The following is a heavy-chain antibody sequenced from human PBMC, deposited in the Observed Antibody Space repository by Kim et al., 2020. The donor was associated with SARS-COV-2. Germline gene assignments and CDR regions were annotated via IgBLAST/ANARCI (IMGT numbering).Heavy chain of an antibody. CDR3: ASLLGDSSGYYPK. Sequence: SETLSLTCAVYGGSFSGYYWSWIRQPPGKGLEWIGEINHSGSTSYNPSLKRRVTISVDTSKNQFSLKLRTVTAADTAVYYCASLLGDSSGYYPKWGQGTLVTVSS. CDR2: INHSGST. D-gene: IGHD3-22*01. J-gene: IGHJ4*02. CDR1: GGSFSGYY. V-gene: IGHV4-34*01.